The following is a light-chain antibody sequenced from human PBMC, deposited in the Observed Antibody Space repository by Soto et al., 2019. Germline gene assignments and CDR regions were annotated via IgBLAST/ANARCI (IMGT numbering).Light chain of an antibody. CDR1: QYIAVY. CDR2: AAS. J-gene: IGKJ5*01. Sequence: DIQVTQSPSSVSASVGDRVTITCLAIQYIAVYLAWYQHKPGRAPELLIHAASSLQSGVPSRFSGSGSGTDFTLTISRLQPEDFATYYCQQLNSYPITFGQGTRLEIK. V-gene: IGKV1-9*01. CDR3: QQLNSYPIT.